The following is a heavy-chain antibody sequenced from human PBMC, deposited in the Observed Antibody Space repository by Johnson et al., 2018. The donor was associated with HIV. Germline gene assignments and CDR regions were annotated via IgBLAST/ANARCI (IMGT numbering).Heavy chain of an antibody. CDR3: ARATVESAFDI. CDR1: GFTFSSYA. D-gene: IGHD4-23*01. CDR2: ISYDGSNK. J-gene: IGHJ3*02. Sequence: QVQLVESGGGVVQPGRSLRLSCAASGFTFSSYAMHWVRQAPGKGLEWVAVISYDGSNKYYADSVEDRFTISRDNSKNTLYLQMNSLRAEDTAVYYCARATVESAFDIWGQGTMVTVPS. V-gene: IGHV3-30*04.